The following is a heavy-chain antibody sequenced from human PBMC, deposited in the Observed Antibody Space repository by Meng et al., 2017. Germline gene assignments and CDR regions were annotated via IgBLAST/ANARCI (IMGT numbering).Heavy chain of an antibody. J-gene: IGHJ4*02. Sequence: RGPGPGLGKPSGTLSLTCAVSGGSISSSNWWSWVRQPPGKGLEWIGEIYHSGSTNYNPSLKSRVTISVDKSKNQFSLKLSSVTAADTAVYYCARAGVGYYDSSGPYSYWGQGTLVTVSS. CDR3: ARAGVGYYDSSGPYSY. CDR2: IYHSGST. CDR1: GGSISSSNW. D-gene: IGHD3-22*01. V-gene: IGHV4-4*02.